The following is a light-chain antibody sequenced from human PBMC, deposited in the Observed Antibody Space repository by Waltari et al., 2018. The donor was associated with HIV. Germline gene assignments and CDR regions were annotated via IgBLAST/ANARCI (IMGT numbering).Light chain of an antibody. Sequence: QSVLTQPPSVSGAPGQRVTISCTGSSSNIGAGFEVHWYQQLPGTAPKLLVYDNTNRPSGVPDQFSGSKSGTSASLGITGLRSEDEADYYCQSYDSSLRGILFGGGTKLTVL. CDR2: DNT. CDR3: QSYDSSLRGIL. J-gene: IGLJ2*01. V-gene: IGLV1-40*01. CDR1: SSNIGAGFE.